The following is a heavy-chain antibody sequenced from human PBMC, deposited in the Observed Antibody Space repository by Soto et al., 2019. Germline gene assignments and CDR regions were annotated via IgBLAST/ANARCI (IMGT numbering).Heavy chain of an antibody. CDR1: GFTFSSHA. D-gene: IGHD6-19*01. Sequence: PGGSLRLSCVASGFTFSSHAMSWVRQAPGKGLEWVSAISGSGGSTYYADSVKGRFTISRDNSKNTLYLQMNSLRAEDTAVYYCAKDPSIAVPSGYYYGMDVWGQGTTVTVSS. CDR3: AKDPSIAVPSGYYYGMDV. J-gene: IGHJ6*02. V-gene: IGHV3-23*01. CDR2: ISGSGGST.